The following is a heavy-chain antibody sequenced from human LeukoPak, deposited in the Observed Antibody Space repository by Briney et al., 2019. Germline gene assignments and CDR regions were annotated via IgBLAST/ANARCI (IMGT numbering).Heavy chain of an antibody. Sequence: PGGSLRLSCAASGFTFSSYWMHWVRQAPGKGLVWLSGINSDRSSTTYADSVKGRFTISRDTAKNTLYLQMNSLTVEDTAVYYCARVWESNYRYTFRIWGQGTMVTVSS. V-gene: IGHV3-74*01. CDR3: ARVWESNYRYTFRI. CDR1: GFTFSSYW. CDR2: INSDRSST. D-gene: IGHD1-26*01. J-gene: IGHJ3*02.